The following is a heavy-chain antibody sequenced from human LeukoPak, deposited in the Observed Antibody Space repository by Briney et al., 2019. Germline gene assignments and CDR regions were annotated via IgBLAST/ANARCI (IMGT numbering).Heavy chain of an antibody. D-gene: IGHD3-3*01. Sequence: SETLSLTCTVSGGSISSGTYYWSWIRQPAGKGLEWIGRIYASGTTNYNPSLKSRVTISEDTSKNQFSLKLGSVTAADTAVYYCARGRAYGFWSVSVWFDPWGQGTLVTVSS. CDR3: ARGRAYGFWSVSVWFDP. J-gene: IGHJ5*02. V-gene: IGHV4-61*02. CDR2: IYASGTT. CDR1: GGSISSGTYY.